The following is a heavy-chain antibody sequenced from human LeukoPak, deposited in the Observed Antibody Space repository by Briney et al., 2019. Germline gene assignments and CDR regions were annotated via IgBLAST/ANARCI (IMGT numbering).Heavy chain of an antibody. Sequence: SETLSLTCSVSGGSISRGTYYWGWIRQAAGKGLEWIGSMYSGGTTYYSPSPKSRVTISVDTSKNQFSLRLTSVTAADTAVYFCARHGSLQLWLIDYWGQGTLVTVSS. CDR2: MYSGGTT. D-gene: IGHD5-18*01. V-gene: IGHV4-39*01. CDR3: ARHGSLQLWLIDY. CDR1: GGSISRGTYY. J-gene: IGHJ4*02.